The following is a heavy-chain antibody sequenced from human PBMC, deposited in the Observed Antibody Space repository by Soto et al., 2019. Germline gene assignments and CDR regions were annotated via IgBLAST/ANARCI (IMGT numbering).Heavy chain of an antibody. CDR1: GFTVSSNY. V-gene: IGHV3-53*02. Sequence: EVQLVETGGGLIQPGGSLRLSCAASGFTVSSNYMSWVRQAPGKGLEWVSVIYSGGSTYYADSVKGRFTISRDNSKNTLYLQMNSLRAEDTAMYYCARDRDSSSAVPFGYYGMDVWGQGTTVTVSS. D-gene: IGHD6-6*01. J-gene: IGHJ6*02. CDR3: ARDRDSSSAVPFGYYGMDV. CDR2: IYSGGST.